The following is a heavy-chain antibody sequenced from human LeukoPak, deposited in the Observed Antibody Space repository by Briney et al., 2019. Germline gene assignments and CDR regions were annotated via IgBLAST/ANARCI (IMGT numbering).Heavy chain of an antibody. CDR3: ARESKEQPRYFDY. V-gene: IGHV4-59*01. CDR1: GGSISSYY. Sequence: PSETLSLTCTVCGGSISSYYRSWIRQPPARGLEGIGYIYYSGSTNYNPSLKSRVTISVDTSKNQFSLKLSSVTAADTAVYYCARESKEQPRYFDYWGQGTLVTVSS. D-gene: IGHD6-13*01. CDR2: IYYSGST. J-gene: IGHJ4*02.